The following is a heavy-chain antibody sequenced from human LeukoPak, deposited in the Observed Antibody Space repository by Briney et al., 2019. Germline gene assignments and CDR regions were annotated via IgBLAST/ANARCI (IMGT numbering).Heavy chain of an antibody. D-gene: IGHD3-22*01. J-gene: IGHJ4*02. CDR3: ARDWRPYYHFFDS. Sequence: GGSLRLSCEASGFSMSVYWMSWVRQAPGKGLEWVGNIKQGGSDRNYVDSVKGRFSISRDNAKKSLYLQMHRLRAEAAAVYSCARDWRPYYHFFDSWGQGTLVTVSS. V-gene: IGHV3-7*01. CDR2: IKQGGSDR. CDR1: GFSMSVYW.